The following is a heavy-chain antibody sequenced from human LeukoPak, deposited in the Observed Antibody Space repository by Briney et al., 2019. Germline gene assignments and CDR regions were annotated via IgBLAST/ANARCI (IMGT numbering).Heavy chain of an antibody. Sequence: GGSLRLSCAASGFTFSSYWMSWVRQAPGKGLEWVANIKQDGSEKYYVDSVKGRFTISRDNAKNSLYLQMNSPRAEDTAVYYCARGSDFDWLLSDYWGQGTLVTVSS. CDR3: ARGSDFDWLLSDY. CDR1: GFTFSSYW. J-gene: IGHJ4*02. D-gene: IGHD3-9*01. V-gene: IGHV3-7*04. CDR2: IKQDGSEK.